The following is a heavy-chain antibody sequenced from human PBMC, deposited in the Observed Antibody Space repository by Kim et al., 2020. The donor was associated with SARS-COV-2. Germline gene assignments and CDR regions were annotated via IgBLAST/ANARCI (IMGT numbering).Heavy chain of an antibody. Sequence: GGSLRLSCAASGFTFSRYVMHWVRQAPGKGLEWVALVWFDGGNKNYADSVQGRFTISRDNSKNTMYLQMDSLRAEDTAVYYCARGGYDILSGSSFDHWGQGSLVTVSS. CDR3: ARGGYDILSGSSFDH. J-gene: IGHJ5*02. V-gene: IGHV3-33*01. D-gene: IGHD3-9*01. CDR2: VWFDGGNK. CDR1: GFTFSRYV.